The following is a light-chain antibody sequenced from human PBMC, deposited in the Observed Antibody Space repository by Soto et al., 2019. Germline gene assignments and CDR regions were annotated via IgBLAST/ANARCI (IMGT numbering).Light chain of an antibody. CDR3: QQYGTSPHT. CDR2: GAS. J-gene: IGKJ2*01. V-gene: IGKV3-20*01. Sequence: EIVLTQSPCTLSLSPGERATLSCMASQSVNSNYLAWYQQRPGQVPRPPIYGASIRAAGVPDRLSGSGSGTDFTLTISRLAPEDYEVYYYQQYGTSPHTFGQGTKLEIK. CDR1: QSVNSNY.